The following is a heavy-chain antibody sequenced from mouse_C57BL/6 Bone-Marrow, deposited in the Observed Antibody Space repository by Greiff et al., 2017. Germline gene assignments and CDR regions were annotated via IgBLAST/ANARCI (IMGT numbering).Heavy chain of an antibody. CDR2: INPNNGGT. J-gene: IGHJ3*01. CDR3: ARGAYYSNPMAY. Sequence: VQLQQSGPELVKPGASVKISCKASGYTFTDYYMNWVKQSHGKSLEWIGDINPNNGGTSYNQKFKGKATLTVDKSSSTAYMELRSLTSEDSAVYYCARGAYYSNPMAYWGQETLVTVSA. V-gene: IGHV1-26*01. D-gene: IGHD2-5*01. CDR1: GYTFTDYY.